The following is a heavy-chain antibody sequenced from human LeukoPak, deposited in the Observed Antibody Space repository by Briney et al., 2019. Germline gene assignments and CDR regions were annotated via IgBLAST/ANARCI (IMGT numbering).Heavy chain of an antibody. Sequence: PGRSLRLSCAASGFTFSSYAMSWVRQAPGKGLEWVSAISGSGGSTYYADSVKGRFTISRDNSKNTLYLQMNSLRAEDTAVYYCAKGGYCSSTSCYTSWFDPWGQGTLVTVSS. CDR2: ISGSGGST. CDR3: AKGGYCSSTSCYTSWFDP. J-gene: IGHJ5*02. CDR1: GFTFSSYA. V-gene: IGHV3-23*01. D-gene: IGHD2-2*02.